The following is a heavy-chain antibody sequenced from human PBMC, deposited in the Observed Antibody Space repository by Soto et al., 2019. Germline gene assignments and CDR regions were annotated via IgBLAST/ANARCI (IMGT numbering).Heavy chain of an antibody. CDR2: SANDASSE. V-gene: IGHV3-30-3*01. CDR3: ARGGGANWYFDWYFDL. D-gene: IGHD2-21*01. Sequence: QVQLVESGGGVVQGGGSLRLSCAASGFTLSGYPMHWVRQAPGKGLEWVAISANDASSEHYADSVKGRFTISRDNYENTLYLQMNSLRAEDTALYYCARGGGANWYFDWYFDLWGRGTVVTVSS. J-gene: IGHJ2*01. CDR1: GFTLSGYP.